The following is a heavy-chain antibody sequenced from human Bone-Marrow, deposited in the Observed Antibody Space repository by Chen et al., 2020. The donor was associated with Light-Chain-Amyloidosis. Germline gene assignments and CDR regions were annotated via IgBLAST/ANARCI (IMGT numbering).Heavy chain of an antibody. CDR2: IWYDGSNK. D-gene: IGHD3-22*01. CDR3: ARDAYYYDSSGYYYNYYYGMDV. V-gene: IGHV3-33*08. CDR1: GFTFSSYG. J-gene: IGHJ6*02. Sequence: QVQLVESGGGVVQPGRSLRLSCAASGFTFSSYGMPWVRQAPGKGLEWVAVIWYDGSNKYYADSVKGRFTISRDNSKNTLYLQVNSLRAEDTAVYYCARDAYYYDSSGYYYNYYYGMDVWGQGTTVTVSS.